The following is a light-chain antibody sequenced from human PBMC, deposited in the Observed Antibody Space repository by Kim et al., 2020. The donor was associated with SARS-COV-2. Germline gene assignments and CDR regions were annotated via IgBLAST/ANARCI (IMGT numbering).Light chain of an antibody. CDR2: VKSDGGH. Sequence: QLVLTQSPSSSASLGASVKLTCTLTSGHSNYAIAWHQQRPEKGPRYLMKVKSDGGHTRGDGIPDRFSASSSGAERYLTISNLRSEHEADYYCQTWGTGMVFGGGTQLTVL. J-gene: IGLJ2*01. CDR1: SGHSNYA. V-gene: IGLV4-69*01. CDR3: QTWGTGMV.